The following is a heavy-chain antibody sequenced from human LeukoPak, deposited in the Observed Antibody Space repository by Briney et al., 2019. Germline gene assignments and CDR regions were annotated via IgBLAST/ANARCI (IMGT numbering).Heavy chain of an antibody. V-gene: IGHV3-21*01. CDR2: ISSSSSFI. J-gene: IGHJ4*02. CDR1: GFTFSSYS. D-gene: IGHD3-3*01. Sequence: GGSLRLSCAASGFTFSSYSMNWVRQAPGKGLEWVSSISSSSSFIYYADSVKGRFTISRDNAKSSLYLQMNSLRAEDTAVYYCASFGRNYDFWSGYPDYWGQGTLVTVSS. CDR3: ASFGRNYDFWSGYPDY.